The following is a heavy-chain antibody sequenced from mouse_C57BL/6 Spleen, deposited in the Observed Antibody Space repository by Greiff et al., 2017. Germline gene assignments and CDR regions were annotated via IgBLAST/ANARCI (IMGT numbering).Heavy chain of an antibody. CDR1: GFTFSDYY. J-gene: IGHJ2*01. Sequence: EVKLVESEGGLVQPGSSMKLSCTASGFTFSDYYMAWVRQVPEKGLEWVANINYDGSSTYYLDSLKSRFIISRDNAKNILYLQMSSLKSEDTATYYCARADGDLPFDYWGQGATLTVSS. CDR3: ARADGDLPFDY. V-gene: IGHV5-16*01. CDR2: INYDGSST.